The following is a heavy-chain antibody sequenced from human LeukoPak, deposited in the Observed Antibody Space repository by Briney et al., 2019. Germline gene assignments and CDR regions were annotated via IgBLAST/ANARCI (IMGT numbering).Heavy chain of an antibody. J-gene: IGHJ4*02. D-gene: IGHD3-16*01. CDR3: ARRSKFGGGLGY. CDR2: INPKSGGT. Sequence: GASVKVSCKASGYSFTGHYMHWVRQAPGQGLEWMGWINPKSGGTNYAQKFQGRVTMTRDTSISTAYMDMSSLRSDDTAVYYCARRSKFGGGLGYWGQGTLVTVSS. CDR1: GYSFTGHY. V-gene: IGHV1-2*02.